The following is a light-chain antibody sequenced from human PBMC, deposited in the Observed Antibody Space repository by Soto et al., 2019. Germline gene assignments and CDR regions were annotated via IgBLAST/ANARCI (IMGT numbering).Light chain of an antibody. CDR2: NNN. Sequence: QLVLTQPPSASGTPGQRVTISCSGGSSNVGSNTVNWYRQLPGTAPKLLMYNNNQRPSGVPDRLSGSKSGTSASLVISGLQSEDEADYFCAAWDDNLRCYVFGTGTKLTVL. CDR1: SSNVGSNT. J-gene: IGLJ1*01. V-gene: IGLV1-44*01. CDR3: AAWDDNLRCYV.